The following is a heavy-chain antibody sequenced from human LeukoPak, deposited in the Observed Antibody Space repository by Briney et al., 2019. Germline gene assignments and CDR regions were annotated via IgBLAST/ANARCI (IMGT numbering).Heavy chain of an antibody. V-gene: IGHV3-48*03. Sequence: GGSLRLSCAASGFSFSTQEMAWVRQAPWKGLEWVLYISKDGRTIYYADSVKGRFTISRDNTRNSLFLQLSSLSADDTAFYYCARGSYTGFDLYFDSWGQGTLVTISS. J-gene: IGHJ4*02. CDR2: ISKDGRTI. CDR1: GFSFSTQE. D-gene: IGHD5-12*01. CDR3: ARGSYTGFDLYFDS.